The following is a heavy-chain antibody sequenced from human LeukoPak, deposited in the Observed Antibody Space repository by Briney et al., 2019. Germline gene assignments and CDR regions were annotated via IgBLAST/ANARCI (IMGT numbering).Heavy chain of an antibody. V-gene: IGHV3-74*01. Sequence: QAGGSLRLSCAASGFTFTNHWMHWVRQAPGKGLVWVSRINSDGSSTSFADSVKGRFTISRDNAKNTLYLQMNSLRAEDTAVYYCARGYCSSTDCHLARHFEYWGQGTLVTVSS. CDR2: INSDGSST. D-gene: IGHD2-2*01. CDR3: ARGYCSSTDCHLARHFEY. J-gene: IGHJ4*02. CDR1: GFTFTNHW.